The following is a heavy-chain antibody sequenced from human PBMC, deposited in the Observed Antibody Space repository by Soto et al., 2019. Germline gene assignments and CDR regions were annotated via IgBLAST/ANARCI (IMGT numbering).Heavy chain of an antibody. J-gene: IGHJ4*02. Sequence: SETLSLTCTVSGGSISSSSYYWGWIRQPPGKGLGWIGSIYYSGSTYYNPSLKSPVTISVATSKNQFSLKLSSVTAADTAVYYCARGGSGYYFDYWGQGTLVTVSS. D-gene: IGHD3-22*01. V-gene: IGHV4-39*07. CDR1: GGSISSSSYY. CDR2: IYYSGST. CDR3: ARGGSGYYFDY.